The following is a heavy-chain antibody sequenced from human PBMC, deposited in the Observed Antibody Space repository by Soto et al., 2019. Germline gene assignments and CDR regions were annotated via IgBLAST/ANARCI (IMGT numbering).Heavy chain of an antibody. CDR3: ARGLLLNRRGIYYFDY. V-gene: IGHV1-46*01. CDR1: GYTFTSYY. Sequence: ASVKVSCKASGYTFTSYYMHWVRQAPGQGLEWMGIINPSGGSTSYAQKFQGRVTMTRDTSTSTVYMELSSLRSEDTAVYYCARGLLLNRRGIYYFDYWGQGTLVTVSS. J-gene: IGHJ4*02. D-gene: IGHD2-15*01. CDR2: INPSGGST.